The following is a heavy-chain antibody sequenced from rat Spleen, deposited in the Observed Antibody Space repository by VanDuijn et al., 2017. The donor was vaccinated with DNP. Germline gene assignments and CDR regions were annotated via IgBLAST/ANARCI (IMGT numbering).Heavy chain of an antibody. CDR2: INYDGNST. D-gene: IGHD1-12*01. CDR3: ARHRTIMPYYYAMDA. CDR1: GFSFSNYG. J-gene: IGHJ4*01. V-gene: IGHV5-29*01. Sequence: EVQLVESGGGLVQPGRSLKLSCAASGFSFSNYGMAWVRQAPTKGLEWVATINYDGNSTHYRDSVKGRFTISRDNAQSTLYLQMDSLRSEDTATYYCARHRTIMPYYYAMDAWGQGASVTVSS.